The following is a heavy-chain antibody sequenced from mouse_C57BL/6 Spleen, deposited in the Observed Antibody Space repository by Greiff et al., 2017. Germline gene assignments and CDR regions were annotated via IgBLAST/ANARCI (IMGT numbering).Heavy chain of an antibody. CDR2: IDPSDSYT. CDR1: GYTFTSYW. V-gene: IGHV1-69*01. J-gene: IGHJ4*01. Sequence: QLQQSGAELVMPGASVKLSCKASGYTFTSYWMHWVKQRPGQGLEWIGEIDPSDSYTNYNQKFKGKSTLTVDKSSSTAYMQLSSLTSEDSAVYYCARRDYGYWGQGTSVTVSS. CDR3: ARRDYGY. D-gene: IGHD1-1*01.